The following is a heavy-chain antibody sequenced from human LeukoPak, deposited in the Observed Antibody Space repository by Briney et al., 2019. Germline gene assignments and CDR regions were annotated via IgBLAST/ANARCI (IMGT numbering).Heavy chain of an antibody. CDR3: ASLAGYSSSWYPNYFDY. Sequence: EESLKISCKGSGYTFTNYWIGWVRQMPGKGLEWMGIIYPGDSDTRYSPSFQGQVTFSADKSISTAYLQWSSLKASDTAMYYCASLAGYSSSWYPNYFDYWGQGTLVTVSS. CDR2: IYPGDSDT. CDR1: GYTFTNYW. V-gene: IGHV5-51*01. J-gene: IGHJ4*02. D-gene: IGHD6-13*01.